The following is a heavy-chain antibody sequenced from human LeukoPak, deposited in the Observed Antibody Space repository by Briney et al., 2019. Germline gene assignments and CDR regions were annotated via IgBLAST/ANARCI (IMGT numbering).Heavy chain of an antibody. V-gene: IGHV3-30*04. CDR1: GSTFSSYA. CDR2: ISYDGSNK. CDR3: ARAGPAAIVGVDY. D-gene: IGHD2-2*01. Sequence: GRSLRLSCAASGSTFSSYAMHWVRQAPGKGLEWVAVISYDGSNKYYADSVKGRFTISRDNSKNTLYLQMNSLRAEDTAVYYCARAGPAAIVGVDYWGQGTLVTVSS. J-gene: IGHJ4*02.